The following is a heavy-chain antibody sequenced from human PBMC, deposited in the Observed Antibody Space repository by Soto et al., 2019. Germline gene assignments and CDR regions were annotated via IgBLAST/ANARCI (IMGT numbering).Heavy chain of an antibody. CDR1: GGSISSYD. CDR3: ARSSPVVAATGVFDS. V-gene: IGHV4-59*08. Sequence: SETLSLTCTVSGGSISSYDWSWIRQRPRKGLGLVGYIYYSWSTNYNPSLKSRSSISLDTAKNQFSLKLSSGTAADAAGYEFARSSPVVAATGVFDSWGQGPLVTASS. J-gene: IGHJ4*02. CDR2: IYYSWST. D-gene: IGHD2-15*01.